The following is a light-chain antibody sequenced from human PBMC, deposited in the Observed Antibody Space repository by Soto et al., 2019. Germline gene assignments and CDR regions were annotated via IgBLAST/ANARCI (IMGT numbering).Light chain of an antibody. CDR2: DVT. V-gene: IGLV2-11*01. CDR3: CSYAGTYTYVI. J-gene: IGLJ2*01. CDR1: SSDVGGYNY. Sequence: QSVLTQPRSVSGSPGQSVTISCTGTSSDVGGYNYVSWYQQHPGKAPKLMIYDVTNRPSGVPARFSGSKSGNTASLTISGLQAEDEADYHCCSYAGTYTYVIFGGGTKRHRP.